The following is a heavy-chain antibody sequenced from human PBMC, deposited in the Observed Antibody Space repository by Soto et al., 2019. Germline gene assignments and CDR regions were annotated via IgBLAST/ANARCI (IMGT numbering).Heavy chain of an antibody. CDR2: VSGSSGSK. D-gene: IGHD1-7*01. Sequence: EVQLLESGGGLVQPGGSLRLSCAASGFTFSSYAMSWVRQAPGKGLEWVSSVSGSSGSKSYADSVKGRFTISRDNSKSPVDLQRNSLRAEDTAVYFCAKDWCSGTTCYCLENWGQGTLVTVSS. CDR1: GFTFSSYA. CDR3: AKDWCSGTTCYCLEN. J-gene: IGHJ4*02. V-gene: IGHV3-23*01.